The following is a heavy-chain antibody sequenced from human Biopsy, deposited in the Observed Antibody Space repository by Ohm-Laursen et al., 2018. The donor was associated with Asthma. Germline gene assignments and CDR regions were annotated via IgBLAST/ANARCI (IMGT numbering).Heavy chain of an antibody. V-gene: IGHV3-23*01. J-gene: IGHJ4*02. Sequence: SLRLSCSASGFTFSSYAMSWVRQAPGKGPEWVSAISGSGGSTYYADSVKGRFTISRDNSKNTLYLQMNSLRAEDTAVYYCAKVHRVYAMVGYFDYWGQGTLVTVSS. CDR1: GFTFSSYA. D-gene: IGHD2-8*01. CDR3: AKVHRVYAMVGYFDY. CDR2: ISGSGGST.